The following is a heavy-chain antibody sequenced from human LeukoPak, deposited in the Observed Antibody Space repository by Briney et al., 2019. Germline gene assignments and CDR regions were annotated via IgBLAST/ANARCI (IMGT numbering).Heavy chain of an antibody. J-gene: IGHJ6*03. CDR3: ARETPKNYYYYMDV. CDR2: IYYSGST. CDR1: GGSISSYY. V-gene: IGHV4-59*01. Sequence: SETLSLTCTVSGGSISSYYWSWIRQPPGKGLEWIGYIYYSGSTNYNPSLKSRVTISVDTSKNQFSLKLSSVTAADTAVYYCARETPKNYYYYMDVWGKGTTVTVSS.